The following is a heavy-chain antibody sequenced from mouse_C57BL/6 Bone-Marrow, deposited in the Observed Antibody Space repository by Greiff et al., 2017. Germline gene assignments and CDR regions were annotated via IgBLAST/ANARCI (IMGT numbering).Heavy chain of an antibody. CDR2: ISSGSSTI. Sequence: EVKVVESGGGLVKPGGSLKLSCAASGFTFSDYGMHWVRQAPEKGLEWVAYISSGSSTIYYADTVKGRFTISRDNAKNTLFLQMTSLRSEDTAMYYCARPHDYDEGHYAMDYWGQGTSVTVSS. CDR3: ARPHDYDEGHYAMDY. D-gene: IGHD2-4*01. J-gene: IGHJ4*01. CDR1: GFTFSDYG. V-gene: IGHV5-17*01.